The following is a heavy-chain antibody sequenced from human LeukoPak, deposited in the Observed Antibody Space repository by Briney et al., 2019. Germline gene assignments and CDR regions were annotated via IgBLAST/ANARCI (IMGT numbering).Heavy chain of an antibody. Sequence: GGSLRLSCAASGFTFSSYAMSWVRQAPGKGLEWVSAISGSGGSTYYADSVKGRFTISRDNSKNTLYLQMNSLRAEDTAVYYCAKDLHSSSWXLHYYXXYXMDVWGQGTTVTVS. CDR2: ISGSGGST. J-gene: IGHJ6*02. V-gene: IGHV3-23*01. D-gene: IGHD6-13*01. CDR1: GFTFSSYA. CDR3: AKDLHSSSWXLHYYXXYXMDV.